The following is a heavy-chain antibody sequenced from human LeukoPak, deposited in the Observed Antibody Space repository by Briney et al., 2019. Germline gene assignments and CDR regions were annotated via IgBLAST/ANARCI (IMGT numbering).Heavy chain of an antibody. CDR1: GFTVSSNY. D-gene: IGHD2-15*01. Sequence: GGSLRLSCAASGFTVSSNYMSGVRQAPGKGLEWVSVIYSGGSTYYADSVKGRFTISRDNSKNTLYLQMNSLRAEDTAVYYCARSTVGYAATDFDYWGQGTLVTVSS. CDR2: IYSGGST. CDR3: ARSTVGYAATDFDY. J-gene: IGHJ4*02. V-gene: IGHV3-53*01.